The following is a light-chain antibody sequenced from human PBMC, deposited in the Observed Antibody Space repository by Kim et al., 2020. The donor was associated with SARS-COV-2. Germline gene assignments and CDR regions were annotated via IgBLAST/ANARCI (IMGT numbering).Light chain of an antibody. CDR1: QGIRND. J-gene: IGKJ4*01. CDR2: ATS. Sequence: AIQMTQSPSSLSASVGDRVTITCRASQGIRNDLGWDQQKPGRDPNLLIYATSTLQSGVPSRFSGSGSGTDFTLTISSLQPEDVATYYCLQDYDYPLTFGGGTKVDIK. V-gene: IGKV1-6*01. CDR3: LQDYDYPLT.